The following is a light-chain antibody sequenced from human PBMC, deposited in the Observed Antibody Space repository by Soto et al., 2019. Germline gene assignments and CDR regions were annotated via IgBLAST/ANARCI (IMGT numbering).Light chain of an antibody. Sequence: QSALTQPASVSGSPGQTITISCTGTSSDVGGYKYVSWFQQHPGKAPKLIIYEVSNRPSGVSHRFSGSKSGSTASLTISGLQAEDEADYYCASFTSSSTWVFGGGTKVTVL. J-gene: IGLJ3*02. CDR2: EVS. CDR3: ASFTSSSTWV. V-gene: IGLV2-14*01. CDR1: SSDVGGYKY.